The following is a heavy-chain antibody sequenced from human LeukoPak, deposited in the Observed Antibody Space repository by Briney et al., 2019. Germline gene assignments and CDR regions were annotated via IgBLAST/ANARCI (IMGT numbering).Heavy chain of an antibody. Sequence: GRSLRLSCAASGFTFSDYNMHWVRQAPGKGLDWVALMSPDGNKKYYADSVKGRSTISRDNSKNTVDLQLNSLRAEDTAAYYCARDLIGRYTFDYCGQGTLVTVSS. CDR1: GFTFSDYN. V-gene: IGHV3-30-3*01. CDR3: ARDLIGRYTFDY. D-gene: IGHD3-10*01. J-gene: IGHJ4*02. CDR2: MSPDGNKK.